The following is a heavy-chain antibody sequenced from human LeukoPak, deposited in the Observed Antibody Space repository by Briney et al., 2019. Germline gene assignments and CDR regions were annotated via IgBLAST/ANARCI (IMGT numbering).Heavy chain of an antibody. CDR3: ARARTQYDFWSGSNWFDP. D-gene: IGHD3-3*01. J-gene: IGHJ5*02. Sequence: GRSLRLSCAASGFTFSSYAMHWVRQAPGKGLEWVAVISYDGSNKYYADSVKGRFTISRDNAKNSLYLQMNSLRAEDTAVYYCARARTQYDFWSGSNWFDPWGQGTLVTVSS. CDR1: GFTFSSYA. V-gene: IGHV3-30-3*01. CDR2: ISYDGSNK.